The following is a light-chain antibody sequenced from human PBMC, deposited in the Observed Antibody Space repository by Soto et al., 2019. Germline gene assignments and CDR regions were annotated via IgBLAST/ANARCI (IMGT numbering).Light chain of an antibody. Sequence: EIVMTQSPATLSVSPGERATLSCRASQSVSSSLAWYQQKPGQAPRLLIYGASTRATGIPARFSGSGSGTEFTLTISSLQSEDLAVYYCQQYDNWPQTFGQGTKVDI. CDR3: QQYDNWPQT. V-gene: IGKV3-15*01. CDR2: GAS. CDR1: QSVSSS. J-gene: IGKJ1*01.